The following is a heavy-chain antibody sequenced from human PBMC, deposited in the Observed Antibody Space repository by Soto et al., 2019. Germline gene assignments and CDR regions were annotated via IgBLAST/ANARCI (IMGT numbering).Heavy chain of an antibody. D-gene: IGHD3-9*01. CDR3: AKVLYDILTGYYNVSPFDY. Sequence: PGGSLRLSCAASGFTFSSYAMSWVRQAPGKGLEWVSAISGSGGSTYYADSVKGRFTISRDNSKNTLYLQMNSLRAEGTAVYYCAKVLYDILTGYYNVSPFDYWGQGTLVTVSS. CDR1: GFTFSSYA. J-gene: IGHJ4*02. CDR2: ISGSGGST. V-gene: IGHV3-23*01.